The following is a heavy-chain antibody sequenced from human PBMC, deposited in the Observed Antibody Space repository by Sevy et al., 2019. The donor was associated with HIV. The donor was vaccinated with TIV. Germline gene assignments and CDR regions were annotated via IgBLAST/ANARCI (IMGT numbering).Heavy chain of an antibody. V-gene: IGHV4-31*03. CDR1: GGSISSGGYY. CDR2: IYYSGST. D-gene: IGHD2-2*01. Sequence: SETLSLTCTVSGGSISSGGYYWSWIRQHPGKGLEWIGYIYYSGSTYYNPSLKSRVTISVDTSKNQFSLKLSSVTAADTAVYYCARDQGSTSVPYYYYGMDVWGQGTTVTVSS. J-gene: IGHJ6*02. CDR3: ARDQGSTSVPYYYYGMDV.